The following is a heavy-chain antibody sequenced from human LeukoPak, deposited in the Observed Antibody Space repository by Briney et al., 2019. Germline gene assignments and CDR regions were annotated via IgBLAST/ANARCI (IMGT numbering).Heavy chain of an antibody. CDR2: IWYDGSNK. Sequence: GGSLRLSCAASGFTFSSYGMHWVRQAPGKGLEWVAVIWYDGSNKYYADSVKGRFTISRDNSKNTLYPQMNSLRAEDTAVYYCARDPARALYYFDYWGQGTLVTVSS. CDR3: ARDPARALYYFDY. CDR1: GFTFSSYG. J-gene: IGHJ4*02. V-gene: IGHV3-33*01.